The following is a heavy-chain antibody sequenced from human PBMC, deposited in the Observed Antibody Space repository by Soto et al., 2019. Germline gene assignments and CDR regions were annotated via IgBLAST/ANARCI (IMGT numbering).Heavy chain of an antibody. Sequence: PGESLKTSCKGSGYSFTSSWIGWVRQMPGKGLEWMGIIYPGDSDTRYSPSFQGQVTSSADKSISTAYLQWSSLKASDTAMYYCARNFYDSSGYPEYYFDYWGQGTLVTVSS. CDR1: GYSFTSSW. CDR2: IYPGDSDT. J-gene: IGHJ4*02. D-gene: IGHD3-22*01. CDR3: ARNFYDSSGYPEYYFDY. V-gene: IGHV5-51*01.